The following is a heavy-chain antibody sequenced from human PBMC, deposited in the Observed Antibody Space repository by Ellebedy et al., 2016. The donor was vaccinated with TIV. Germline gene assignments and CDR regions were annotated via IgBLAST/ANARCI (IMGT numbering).Heavy chain of an antibody. CDR1: GFPFSSYA. CDR3: AKNLSGRFPPFDY. Sequence: GESLKISCAASGFPFSSYAMTWVRPAPGKGLEWVSPITHTGDTKYYADSVKGRFTISRDNSKNKLYLQMSCLRAEDTAVYYCAKNLSGRFPPFDYWGQGTLVTVSS. D-gene: IGHD2/OR15-2a*01. V-gene: IGHV3-23*01. CDR2: ITHTGDTK. J-gene: IGHJ4*02.